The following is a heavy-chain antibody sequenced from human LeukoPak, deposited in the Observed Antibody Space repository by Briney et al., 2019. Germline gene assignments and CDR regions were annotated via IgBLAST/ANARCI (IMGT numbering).Heavy chain of an antibody. CDR2: ISAYNGNT. J-gene: IGHJ3*02. CDR1: GYTFTSYG. D-gene: IGHD1-1*01. V-gene: IGHV1-18*01. Sequence: ASVKVSCKASGYTFTSYGISWVRQAPGQGLEWMGWISAYNGNTNYAQKLQDRVTMTTDTSTSTAYMELRSLRSDDTAVYYCARGVNWNTASLDAFDIWGQGTMVTVSS. CDR3: ARGVNWNTASLDAFDI.